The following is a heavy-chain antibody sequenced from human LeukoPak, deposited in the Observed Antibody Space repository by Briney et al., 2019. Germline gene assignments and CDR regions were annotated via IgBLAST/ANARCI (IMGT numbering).Heavy chain of an antibody. V-gene: IGHV3-7*02. J-gene: IGHJ4*02. CDR3: ARPFYYDSSRVDY. Sequence: PGGSLRLSCAASGFTFSSYWMTWVRQAPGKGLEWVANIKQDGSEKYYVDSVKGRFSISRDNAKNTLYLQMNSLRAEDTAVYYCARPFYYDSSRVDYWGRGTLVTVSS. D-gene: IGHD3-22*01. CDR1: GFTFSSYW. CDR2: IKQDGSEK.